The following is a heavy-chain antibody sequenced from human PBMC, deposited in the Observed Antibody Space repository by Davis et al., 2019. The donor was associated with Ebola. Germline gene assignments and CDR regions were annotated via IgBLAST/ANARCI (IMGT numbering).Heavy chain of an antibody. J-gene: IGHJ6*02. Sequence: GESLKISCAASGFTVSSNYMSWVRQAPGKGLEWVSVIYSGGRTYYADSVKGRFTISRDNAKNTLYLQMNSLRAEDTAVYYCARDLKVVPVAIYYYYGLDVWGQGTTVTVSS. CDR1: GFTVSSNY. CDR2: IYSGGRT. V-gene: IGHV3-53*01. D-gene: IGHD2-2*01. CDR3: ARDLKVVPVAIYYYYGLDV.